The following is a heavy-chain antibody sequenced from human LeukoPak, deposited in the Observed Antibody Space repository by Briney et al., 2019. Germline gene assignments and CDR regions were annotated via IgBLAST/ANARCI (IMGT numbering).Heavy chain of an antibody. Sequence: PSETLSLTCAVYGGSFSGYYWSWIRQHPGKGLEWIGYIYYSGSTYYNPSLKSRVTISVDTSKNQFSLKLSSVTAADTAVYYCARVEVLRSYGVDYWGQGTLVTVSS. CDR2: IYYSGST. J-gene: IGHJ4*02. D-gene: IGHD4-17*01. CDR3: ARVEVLRSYGVDY. V-gene: IGHV4-31*11. CDR1: GGSFSGYY.